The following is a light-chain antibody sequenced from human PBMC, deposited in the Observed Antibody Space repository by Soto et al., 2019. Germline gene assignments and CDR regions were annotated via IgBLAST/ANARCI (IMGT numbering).Light chain of an antibody. V-gene: IGLV2-8*01. CDR1: SSDVGGYNY. CDR3: SSFAGSNNLV. Sequence: QSALTQPPSASGSPGQSVTISCTGASSDVGGYNYVSWYQQHPGKAPKLMIYEVSKRPSGVPYRFSGSKSGNTASLTVSGLQAEDEADYYFSSFAGSNNLVFGGGTKLTVL. J-gene: IGLJ2*01. CDR2: EVS.